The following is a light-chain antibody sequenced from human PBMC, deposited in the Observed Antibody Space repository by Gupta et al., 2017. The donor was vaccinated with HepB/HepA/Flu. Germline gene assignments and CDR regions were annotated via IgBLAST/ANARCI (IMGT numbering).Light chain of an antibody. J-gene: IGKJ3*01. CDR1: QSVSSY. V-gene: IGKV3-11*01. Sequence: EMVLTQSPSTLSLSPGERATLSCRASQSVSSYFAWYQQKPGQPPRLLIYDTSNRATGIPARFSGSGCGTDFSLTISNREPEDSAVYYCQQRSNWPHGFTFGPGTKVEIK. CDR3: QQRSNWPHGFT. CDR2: DTS.